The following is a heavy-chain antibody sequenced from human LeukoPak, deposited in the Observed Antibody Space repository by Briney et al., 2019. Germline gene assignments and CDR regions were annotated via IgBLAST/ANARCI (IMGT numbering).Heavy chain of an antibody. J-gene: IGHJ4*02. CDR2: IHNSGRF. D-gene: IGHD5-12*01. CDR1: AGSISSSSYY. V-gene: IGHV4-39*01. Sequence: SETLSLTCSVSAGSISSSSYYWGWIRQPPGKGLEWLGSIHNSGRFSNNPSLKARLTISVDTSKNQFSLKLRSVTAADTAVYYCARTGYSGYGTQVHWGRGALVAVSS. CDR3: ARTGYSGYGTQVH.